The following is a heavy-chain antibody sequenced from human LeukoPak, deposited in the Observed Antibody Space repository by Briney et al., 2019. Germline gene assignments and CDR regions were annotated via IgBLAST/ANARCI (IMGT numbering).Heavy chain of an antibody. Sequence: PGGSLRLSCAASGITFSSYAMHWVRQAPGKGLEWVTFIQYDGSNKYYTDSVKGRFTISRDNSENTLYLQMNSLRAEDTAVYYCAEGPGGSGNNFDSWGQGTLVTVSS. J-gene: IGHJ4*02. CDR2: IQYDGSNK. CDR3: AEGPGGSGNNFDS. CDR1: GITFSSYA. V-gene: IGHV3-30*02. D-gene: IGHD3-10*01.